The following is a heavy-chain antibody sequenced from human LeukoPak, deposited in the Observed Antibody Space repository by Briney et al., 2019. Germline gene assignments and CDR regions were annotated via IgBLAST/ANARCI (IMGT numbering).Heavy chain of an antibody. CDR2: ISSSGNPI. CDR1: GFTFSAYD. V-gene: IGHV3-48*01. Sequence: GGSLRLSCAASGFTFSAYDINWVRRAPGKGLEWVSHISSSGNPIYYADSVRGRFTISRDNAKNSLYLQMNSLRAEDTAVYYCARAFDYWGQGTLVTVSS. J-gene: IGHJ4*02. CDR3: ARAFDY.